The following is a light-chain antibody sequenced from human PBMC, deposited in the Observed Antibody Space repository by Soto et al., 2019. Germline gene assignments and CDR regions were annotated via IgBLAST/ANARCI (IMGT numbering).Light chain of an antibody. CDR3: QQYNNWPLT. CDR1: QTVSSN. V-gene: IGKV3-15*01. J-gene: IGKJ1*01. CDR2: GAS. Sequence: EIVMTQSPATLSVSPGERATLSCRASQTVSSNLAWYQQKPGQAPRLLIYGASTRATGLPARFSGSGSGTEFTITISSLQSEDFAVYYCQQYNNWPLTFGQGTKVEIK.